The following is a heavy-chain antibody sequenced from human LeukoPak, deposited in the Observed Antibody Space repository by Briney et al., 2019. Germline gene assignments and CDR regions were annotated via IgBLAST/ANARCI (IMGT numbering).Heavy chain of an antibody. Sequence: SETLSLTCTVSGGSISSGDYYWSWIRQPPGKGLEWIGYIYYSGSTYYNPSLKSRVTISVDTSMNQFSLKLSSVTAADTAVYYCARETLTVTTSYWGQGTLVTVSS. CDR3: ARETLTVTTSY. CDR2: IYYSGST. J-gene: IGHJ4*02. CDR1: GGSISSGDYY. D-gene: IGHD4-17*01. V-gene: IGHV4-30-4*01.